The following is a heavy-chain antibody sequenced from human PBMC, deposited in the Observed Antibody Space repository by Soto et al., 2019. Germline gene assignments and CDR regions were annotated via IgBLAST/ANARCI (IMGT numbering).Heavy chain of an antibody. J-gene: IGHJ6*02. Sequence: ASETLSLTCAVSGDSVSSSSFWSCVRQAPGKGLEWIGEIYHSGTFNYNPSLASRVSVSVDKSRNQLSLNLKSVTAADTAVYYCVRSVPAATWQYSGMDVWGQGTTVTVYS. CDR2: IYHSGTF. V-gene: IGHV4-4*02. CDR1: GDSVSSSSF. CDR3: VRSVPAATWQYSGMDV. D-gene: IGHD2-2*01.